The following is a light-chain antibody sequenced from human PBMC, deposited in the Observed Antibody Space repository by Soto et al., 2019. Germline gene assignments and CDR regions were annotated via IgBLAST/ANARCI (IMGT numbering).Light chain of an antibody. J-gene: IGKJ4*01. V-gene: IGKV3-11*01. CDR1: QSVSSY. CDR3: QQRRT. CDR2: DAS. Sequence: EIVLTQSPATLSLSPGERATLSCRASQSVSSYLAWYQQKPGQAHRLLIYDASNRATGIPARFSGSGSGTDFTLTISSLEPEDFAVYYCQQRRTFGGGTKVEIK.